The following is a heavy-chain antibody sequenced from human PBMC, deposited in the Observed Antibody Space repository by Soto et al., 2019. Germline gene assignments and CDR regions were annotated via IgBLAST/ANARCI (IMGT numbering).Heavy chain of an antibody. J-gene: IGHJ6*03. Sequence: EVQLVESGGGLVQPGGSLRLSCAASGFTFSSYWRSWVRQAPGKGLERVANIKQDGSEKYYVDSVKGRFTISRDNAKNSLYQQMNSMRAEDTAVYYCARESPASFDYSNYEDEKTVYYDYYKDVWCKESKVTVSS. D-gene: IGHD4-4*01. CDR3: ARESPASFDYSNYEDEKTVYYDYYKDV. CDR1: GFTFSSYW. CDR2: IKQDGSEK. V-gene: IGHV3-7*01.